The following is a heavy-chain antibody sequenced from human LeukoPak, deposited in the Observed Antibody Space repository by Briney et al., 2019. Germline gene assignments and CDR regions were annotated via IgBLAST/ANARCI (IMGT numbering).Heavy chain of an antibody. D-gene: IGHD6-13*01. CDR3: ARDVGITVADSFDP. J-gene: IGHJ5*02. CDR2: IHIYRGNT. V-gene: IGHV1-18*01. Sequence: ASVKVSCKASGGTFSSYAISWVRQAPGQGLGWMGWIHIYRGNTNYAQKFQGRVTMTTDISTSTVYMEVRGLRSDDTAMYYCARDVGITVADSFDPWGQGTLVTVSS. CDR1: GGTFSSYA.